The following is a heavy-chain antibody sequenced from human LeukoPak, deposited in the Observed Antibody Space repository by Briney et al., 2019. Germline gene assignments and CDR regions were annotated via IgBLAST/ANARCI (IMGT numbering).Heavy chain of an antibody. Sequence: GGSLRLSCGASGFTFSYYTMNWVRQAPGKGLEWVSSVSGTSKYIYYADAMKGRFTISRDNAKNSLYLQMNNVRADDTAVYYCAREGLTSVIGFDGWGQGTLVTVSS. CDR1: GFTFSYYT. J-gene: IGHJ5*02. CDR2: VSGTSKYI. D-gene: IGHD3/OR15-3a*01. CDR3: AREGLTSVIGFDG. V-gene: IGHV3-21*06.